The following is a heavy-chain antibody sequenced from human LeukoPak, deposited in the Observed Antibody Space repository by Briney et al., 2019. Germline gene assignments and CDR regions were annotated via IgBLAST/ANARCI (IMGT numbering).Heavy chain of an antibody. CDR3: ARGYYGSGSYD. Sequence: PSETLSLTCTVSGGSISSYYWSWIRQPPGKGLEWIGYIYYSGSTNYNPSLKSRVTISVDTSKNQFSLKLSSVTAADTAVYYCARGYYGSGSYDWGQGTLVTVSS. J-gene: IGHJ4*02. V-gene: IGHV4-59*01. CDR1: GGSISSYY. CDR2: IYYSGST. D-gene: IGHD3-10*01.